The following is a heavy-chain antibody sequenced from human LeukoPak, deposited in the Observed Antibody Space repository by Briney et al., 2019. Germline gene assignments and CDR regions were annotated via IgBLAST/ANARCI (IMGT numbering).Heavy chain of an antibody. D-gene: IGHD6-19*01. CDR3: ARVGAGISAAVAGKVTYYFDY. CDR1: GFTFSSYW. V-gene: IGHV3-7*01. CDR2: IKQDGSEK. J-gene: IGHJ4*02. Sequence: GGSLRLSCAASGFTFSSYWMSWVRQAPGKGLEGVANIKQDGSEKYYVDSVKGRFTISRDNAKNSLYLQMNSLRAEDTAVYYCARVGAGISAAVAGKVTYYFDYWGQGTLVTVSS.